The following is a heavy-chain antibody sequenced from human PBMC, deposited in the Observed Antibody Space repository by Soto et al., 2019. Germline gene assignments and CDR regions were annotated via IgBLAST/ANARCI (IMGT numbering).Heavy chain of an antibody. D-gene: IGHD3-10*01. Sequence: QVQLVQSGAEVKKPGASVKVSCKASGYTFTSYGISWVRQAPGQGLEWMGWISAYNGNTNYAQKLQGRVTMTTDTYTSTAYMELRSLRSDDTAVYYCARTPINYYGSGSYYNGRNAFDIWGQGTMVTVSS. CDR3: ARTPINYYGSGSYYNGRNAFDI. CDR2: ISAYNGNT. J-gene: IGHJ3*02. CDR1: GYTFTSYG. V-gene: IGHV1-18*01.